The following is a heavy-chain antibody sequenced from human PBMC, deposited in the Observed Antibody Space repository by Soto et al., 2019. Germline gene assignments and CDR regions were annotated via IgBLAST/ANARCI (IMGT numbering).Heavy chain of an antibody. D-gene: IGHD6-13*01. CDR2: ISYDGSNK. J-gene: IGHJ4*02. Sequence: PGGSLRLSCAASGFTFSSYGMHWVRQAPGKGLEWVAVISYDGSNKYYADSVKGRFTISRDNSKNTLYLQMNSLRAEDTAVYYCEKDQNYRQQLVPFDYWGQGTLVTVSS. CDR3: EKDQNYRQQLVPFDY. CDR1: GFTFSSYG. V-gene: IGHV3-30*18.